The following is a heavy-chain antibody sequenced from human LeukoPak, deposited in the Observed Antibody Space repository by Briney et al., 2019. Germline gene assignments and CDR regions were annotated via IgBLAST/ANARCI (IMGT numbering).Heavy chain of an antibody. CDR3: AGDKTTSGYYEFDF. Sequence: GGSLRLSCAASGFTFSSYSMNWVRQAPGKGLEWVSYISTSGSTIYYADSVKGRFTISRDISKNTVYLQMNSLRAEDTGVYYCAGDKTTSGYYEFDFWGQGALVTVSS. CDR2: ISTSGSTI. CDR1: GFTFSSYS. J-gene: IGHJ4*02. V-gene: IGHV3-48*04. D-gene: IGHD5-12*01.